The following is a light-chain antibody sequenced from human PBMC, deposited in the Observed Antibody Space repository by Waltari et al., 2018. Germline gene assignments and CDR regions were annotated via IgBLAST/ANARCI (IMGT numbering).Light chain of an antibody. CDR1: QSISSW. V-gene: IGKV1-5*03. J-gene: IGKJ1*01. CDR2: KAS. Sequence: DIQMTQSPSTLSASVGDRVTITCRASQSISSWLAWYQQKPGKAPKPLIYKASSLESGVPYRFSGSGSGTEFTLTISSLQSDDFATYYCQQYNSYPWTFGQGTKVEIK. CDR3: QQYNSYPWT.